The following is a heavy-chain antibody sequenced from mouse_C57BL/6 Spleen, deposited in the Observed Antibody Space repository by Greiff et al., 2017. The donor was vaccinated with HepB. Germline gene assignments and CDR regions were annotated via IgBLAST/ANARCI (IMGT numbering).Heavy chain of an antibody. D-gene: IGHD3-2*02. V-gene: IGHV1-62-2*01. CDR3: ARHEEKRSSGYGAWFAY. Sequence: VQLQQSGAELVKPGASVKLSCKASGYTFTEYTIHWVKQRSGQGLEWIGWFYPGSGSIKYNEKFKDKATLTADKSSSTVYMELSRLTSEDSAVYFCARHEEKRSSGYGAWFAYWGQGTLVTVSA. CDR2: FYPGSGSI. CDR1: GYTFTEYT. J-gene: IGHJ3*01.